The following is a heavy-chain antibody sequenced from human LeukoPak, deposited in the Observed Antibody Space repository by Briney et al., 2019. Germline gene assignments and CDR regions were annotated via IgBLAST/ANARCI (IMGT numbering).Heavy chain of an antibody. V-gene: IGHV1-2*02. CDR1: GYTFSGYH. CDR3: ARDPSGDSSGYPFDY. J-gene: IGHJ4*02. CDR2: INPATGVT. Sequence: ASVKVSCKGSGYTFSGYHMQWVRQAPGQGLEWMGWINPATGVTTYAQKFQGRVSMTRDTSISTAYMELTRLTSDDTAVYYCARDPSGDSSGYPFDYWGQGTLVTVSS. D-gene: IGHD3-22*01.